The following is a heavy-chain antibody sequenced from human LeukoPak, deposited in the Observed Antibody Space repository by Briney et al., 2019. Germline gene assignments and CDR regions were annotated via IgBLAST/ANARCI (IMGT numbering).Heavy chain of an antibody. CDR2: IGSDGVGL. CDR1: GFTFRTYA. CDR3: TRPGLAVAGTRWFDP. V-gene: IGHV3-23*01. D-gene: IGHD6-19*01. J-gene: IGHJ5*02. Sequence: GGSLRLSCAASGFTFRTYAMSWVRQVPGKGLEWVSAIGSDGVGLYYADSVKGRFTISKDNSRNTLCLQMNDLRVDDTAVYYCTRPGLAVAGTRWFDPWGQGTLVTVSS.